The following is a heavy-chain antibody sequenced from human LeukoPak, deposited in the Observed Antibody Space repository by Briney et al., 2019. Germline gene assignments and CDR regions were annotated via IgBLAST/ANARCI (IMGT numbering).Heavy chain of an antibody. D-gene: IGHD3-10*01. CDR1: GGTFSSYA. CDR3: ARDSDYYGSGSYSFDY. J-gene: IGHJ4*02. Sequence: SVKVSCKASGGTFSSYAISWVRQAPGQGLEWMGRIIPILGIANYAQKFQGRVTITADKSTSTAYMELSSLRSEDTAVYYCARDSDYYGSGSYSFDYWGQGTLVTVSS. V-gene: IGHV1-69*04. CDR2: IIPILGIA.